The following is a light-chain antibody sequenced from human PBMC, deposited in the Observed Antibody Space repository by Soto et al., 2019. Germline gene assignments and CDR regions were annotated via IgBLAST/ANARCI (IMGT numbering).Light chain of an antibody. V-gene: IGKV3-11*01. J-gene: IGKJ4*02. Sequence: EIVLTQSPATLSLSPGERATLSCRASQSVSSYLAWYQQKPGQAPRLLIYDASNKATGIAARFSCSESETDCTLTTSSLEPEDFAVYYCQQRSNWLTFGGGPKVEIK. CDR3: QQRSNWLT. CDR2: DAS. CDR1: QSVSSY.